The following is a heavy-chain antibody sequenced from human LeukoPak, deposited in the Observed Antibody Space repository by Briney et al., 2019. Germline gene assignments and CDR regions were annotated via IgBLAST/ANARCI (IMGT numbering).Heavy chain of an antibody. V-gene: IGHV1-2*02. J-gene: IGHJ6*02. CDR2: INPNSGGT. D-gene: IGHD4-11*01. CDR3: ARVSRLTFPTTDYYYYYGMDV. CDR1: GYTFTGYY. Sequence: ASVKVSCKASGYTFTGYYMHWVRQAPGQGLERMGWINPNSGGTNYAQKFQGRVTMTRDTSISTAYMELSRLRSDDTAVYYCARVSRLTFPTTDYYYYYGMDVWGQGTTVTVSS.